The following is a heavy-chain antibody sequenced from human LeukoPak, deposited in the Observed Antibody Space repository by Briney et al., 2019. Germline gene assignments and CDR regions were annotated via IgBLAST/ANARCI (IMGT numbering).Heavy chain of an antibody. V-gene: IGHV3-23*01. Sequence: GGSLRLFCAASGFTFSSYAMSWVRQAPGKGLEWVSAISGSGGSTYYADSVKGRFTISRDNSKNTLYLQMNSLRAEDTAVYYCARAVSSYGDYPLFVSYFDYWGQGTLVTVSS. CDR3: ARAVSSYGDYPLFVSYFDY. J-gene: IGHJ4*02. CDR1: GFTFSSYA. D-gene: IGHD4-17*01. CDR2: ISGSGGST.